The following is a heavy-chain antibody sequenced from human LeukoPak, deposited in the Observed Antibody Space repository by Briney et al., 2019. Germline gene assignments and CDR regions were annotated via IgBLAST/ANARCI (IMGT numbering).Heavy chain of an antibody. CDR2: IYPGHSDT. Sequence: GESLKISCKGSGYNFITYWIAWERQMPGKGLEWMGIIYPGHSDTRYSPAFQGQVTISADKSISTAYLQWSSLKASDTAMYYCARLAYSTTWSAARFDPWGQGTLVTVSS. CDR1: GYNFITYW. D-gene: IGHD3-16*01. J-gene: IGHJ5*02. CDR3: ARLAYSTTWSAARFDP. V-gene: IGHV5-51*01.